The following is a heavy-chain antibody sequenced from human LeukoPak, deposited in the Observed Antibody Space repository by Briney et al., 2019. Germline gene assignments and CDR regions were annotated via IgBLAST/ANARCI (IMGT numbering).Heavy chain of an antibody. D-gene: IGHD6-19*01. CDR2: FDPEDGET. Sequence: ASVKVSCKVSGYTLTELSMHWVRQAPGKGLEWMGGFDPEDGETIYAQKFQGGVTMTEDTSTDTAYMELSSLRSEDTAVYYCATGPPTQWLEMSWGQGTLVTVSS. V-gene: IGHV1-24*01. J-gene: IGHJ5*02. CDR1: GYTLTELS. CDR3: ATGPPTQWLEMS.